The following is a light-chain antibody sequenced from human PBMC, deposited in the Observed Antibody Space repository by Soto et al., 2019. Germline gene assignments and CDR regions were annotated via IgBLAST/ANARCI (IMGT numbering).Light chain of an antibody. J-gene: IGKJ1*01. CDR2: DAS. V-gene: IGKV3-20*01. CDR1: QSVSSNY. CDR3: QQYGSSPWT. Sequence: EIVLTQSPGTLSLSPGERATLSCRASQSVSSNYLTWYQQKPGQAPRLVIYDASSRAPGIPDRFSGSGSGTDFTLSISRLEPEDFAVYYCQQYGSSPWTFGQGTKVEIK.